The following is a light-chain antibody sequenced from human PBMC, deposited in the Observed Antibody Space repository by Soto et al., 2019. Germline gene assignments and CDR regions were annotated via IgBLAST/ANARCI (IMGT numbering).Light chain of an antibody. Sequence: EIVMTQSPATLSVSPGERATLSCRASQSVSSKLAWYQRKPGQAPRLLIYRTSTRATGIPDRFSGSGSGTDFTLTISRLEPEDFAIYYCQQRHSWVTFGQGTRLEIK. J-gene: IGKJ5*01. CDR1: QSVSSK. V-gene: IGKV3D-15*01. CDR2: RTS. CDR3: QQRHSWVT.